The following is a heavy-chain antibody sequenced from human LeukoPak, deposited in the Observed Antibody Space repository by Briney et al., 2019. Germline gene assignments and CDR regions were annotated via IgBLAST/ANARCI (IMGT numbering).Heavy chain of an antibody. D-gene: IGHD6-19*01. CDR3: ARGGSGWYTYNWFDP. V-gene: IGHV1-46*01. CDR2: INPSGGST. CDR1: GYTFTSYY. Sequence: ASVKVSCKASGYTFTSYYMHWVRQAPGQGLEWMGIINPSGGSTSYAQKFQGRVTITTDESTGTAYMELSSLRSEDTAVYYCARGGSGWYTYNWFDPWGQGTLVTVSS. J-gene: IGHJ5*02.